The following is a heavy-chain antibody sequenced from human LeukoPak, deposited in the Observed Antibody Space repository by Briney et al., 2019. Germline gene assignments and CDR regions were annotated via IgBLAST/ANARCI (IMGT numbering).Heavy chain of an antibody. D-gene: IGHD5-24*01. J-gene: IGHJ4*02. CDR2: ISRSSSVI. Sequence: PGGSLRLSCAASGVTFSSYSMNWVRQAPGKGLEWVSYISRSSSVIYYADSVKGRFTISRDNAKNSLYLQMNSLRAEDTAVYYCARDGGNYLYSFDYWGQGTLVTVSS. CDR3: ARDGGNYLYSFDY. V-gene: IGHV3-48*04. CDR1: GVTFSSYS.